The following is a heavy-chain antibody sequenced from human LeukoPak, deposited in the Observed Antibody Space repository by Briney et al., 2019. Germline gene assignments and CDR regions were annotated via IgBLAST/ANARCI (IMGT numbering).Heavy chain of an antibody. J-gene: IGHJ5*02. Sequence: ASVKVSCKASGYTFTSYDINWVRQATGQGLEWMGWMNPNSGNTGYAQKFQGRVTMTRDTSISTAYMELSRLRSDDTAVYYCARDLLLELWWFDPWGQGTLVTVSS. CDR1: GYTFTSYD. V-gene: IGHV1-8*02. CDR3: ARDLLLELWWFDP. D-gene: IGHD1-7*01. CDR2: MNPNSGNT.